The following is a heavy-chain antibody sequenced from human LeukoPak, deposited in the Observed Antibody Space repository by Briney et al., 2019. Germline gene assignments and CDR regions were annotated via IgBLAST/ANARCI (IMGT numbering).Heavy chain of an antibody. Sequence: PSETLSLTCTVSGDFISTYYWSWIRQPAGKGLEWIGHIYTSGSTNYNPSLKSRVTMSVDTSKNQFSLKLSSVTAADTAVYYCARDKGGSYYYSDYYYIDVWGKGTTVTISS. D-gene: IGHD1-26*01. CDR1: GDFISTYY. V-gene: IGHV4-4*07. CDR2: IYTSGST. CDR3: ARDKGGSYYYSDYYYIDV. J-gene: IGHJ6*03.